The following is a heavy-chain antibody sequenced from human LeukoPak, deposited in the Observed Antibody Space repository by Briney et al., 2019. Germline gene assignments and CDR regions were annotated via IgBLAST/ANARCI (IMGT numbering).Heavy chain of an antibody. V-gene: IGHV4-59*08. CDR2: IYYSGST. CDR1: GGSISNYY. CDR3: ARLTSSSSGSSFDY. D-gene: IGHD6-13*01. Sequence: SETLSLTCTVSGGSISNYYWSWIRQPPGKGLEWIGYIYYSGSTNYNPSLKSRVTISVDTSKNQFSLKLSSVTAADTAVYYYARLTSSSSGSSFDYWGQGTLVTVSS. J-gene: IGHJ4*02.